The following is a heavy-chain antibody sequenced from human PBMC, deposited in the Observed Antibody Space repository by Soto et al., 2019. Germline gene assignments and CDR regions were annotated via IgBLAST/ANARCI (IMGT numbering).Heavy chain of an antibody. CDR3: ARDSDPYIAVAGTVDY. D-gene: IGHD6-19*01. J-gene: IGHJ4*02. V-gene: IGHV1-18*01. CDR2: ISAYNGNT. Sequence: ASVKVSCKASGYTFTSYGISWVRQAPGQGLEWMGWISAYNGNTNYAQKLQGRVTMTTDTSTSTAYMELRSLRSDDTAVYYCARDSDPYIAVAGTVDYWGQGTLVTVSS. CDR1: GYTFTSYG.